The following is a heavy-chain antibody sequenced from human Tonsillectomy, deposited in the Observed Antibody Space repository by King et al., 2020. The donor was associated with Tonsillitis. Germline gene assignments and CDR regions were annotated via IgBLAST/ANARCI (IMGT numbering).Heavy chain of an antibody. V-gene: IGHV4-34*01. D-gene: IGHD4-17*01. CDR1: GGSFSGYY. J-gene: IGHJ4*02. Sequence: VQLQQWGAGLLKPSETLSLTCAVYGGSFSGYYWSWIRQPPGKGREGIGEVSHNGNTNSHPSLKSRVTISVDTAKNQFSLKLSSVTAADTAVYYCARGHYGEMGFDYWGQGTRVTVSS. CDR2: VSHNGNT. CDR3: ARGHYGEMGFDY.